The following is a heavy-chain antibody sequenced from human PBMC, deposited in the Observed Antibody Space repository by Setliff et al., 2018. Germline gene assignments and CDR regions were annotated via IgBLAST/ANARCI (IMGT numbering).Heavy chain of an antibody. J-gene: IGHJ6*04. D-gene: IGHD3-22*01. CDR1: GDSSSGHH. CDR2: ISRSGNT. V-gene: IGHV4-59*11. CDR3: ARLKYYDSGTYWGSWDYYSSMDA. Sequence: SETLSLTCTVSGDSSSGHHWSWIRQPPGKGLEWIGYISRSGNTKYNPSLKSRVAISIDTSKKQFSLEVSSVTAADTAVYYCARLKYYDSGTYWGSWDYYSSMDAWGKGTTVTVSS.